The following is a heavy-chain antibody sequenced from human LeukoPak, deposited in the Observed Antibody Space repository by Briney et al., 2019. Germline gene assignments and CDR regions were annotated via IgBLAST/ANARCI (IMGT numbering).Heavy chain of an antibody. J-gene: IGHJ4*02. Sequence: TGGSLRLSCAASGFTFSSYSMNWVRQAPGKGLEWVSSISTSSSYIYYADSVKGRFTISRDNARNSLYLRMNSLRAEDTAVYYCAKVRTTVTTGLGDYWGQGTLVTVSS. CDR2: ISTSSSYI. V-gene: IGHV3-21*01. D-gene: IGHD4-17*01. CDR1: GFTFSSYS. CDR3: AKVRTTVTTGLGDY.